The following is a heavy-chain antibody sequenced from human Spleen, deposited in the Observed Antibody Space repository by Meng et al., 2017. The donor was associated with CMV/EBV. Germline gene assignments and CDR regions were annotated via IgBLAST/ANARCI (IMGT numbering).Heavy chain of an antibody. Sequence: GESLKISCAASGFTFSSYSMNWVRQAPGKGLEWVSSISSSSSYIYYADSVKGRFTISRENDKNSLYLQMNSLRAGDTAVYYCARDRYGMDVWGQGTTVTVSS. J-gene: IGHJ6*02. CDR2: ISSSSSYI. V-gene: IGHV3-21*01. CDR3: ARDRYGMDV. CDR1: GFTFSSYS.